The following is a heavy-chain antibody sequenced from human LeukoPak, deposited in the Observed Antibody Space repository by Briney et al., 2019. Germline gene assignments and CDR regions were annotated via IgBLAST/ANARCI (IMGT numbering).Heavy chain of an antibody. D-gene: IGHD5-12*01. CDR2: ISSSSSTI. V-gene: IGHV3-48*02. Sequence: GGSLRLSCAASGFTFSSYSMNWVRQAPGKGLEWVSYISSSSSTIYYADFVKGRFTISRDNAKNSLYLQMNSLRDEDTAVYYCARDQEATAYYYGMDVWGQGTTVTVSS. J-gene: IGHJ6*02. CDR3: ARDQEATAYYYGMDV. CDR1: GFTFSSYS.